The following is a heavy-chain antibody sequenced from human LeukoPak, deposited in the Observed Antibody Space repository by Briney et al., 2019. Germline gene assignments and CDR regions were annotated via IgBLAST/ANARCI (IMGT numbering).Heavy chain of an antibody. D-gene: IGHD3-22*01. CDR2: IYPGDSET. CDR1: GSNFSNYW. Sequence: GASLHISCQGSGSNFSNYWIAWVRQLPGKGLEWMGTIYPGDSETRDSPSFQGHVTISADKSIFTAYLQWSSLKASDTAIYYCARRKIAEYYFDYWGQGTLVTVSS. CDR3: ARRKIAEYYFDY. V-gene: IGHV5-51*01. J-gene: IGHJ4*02.